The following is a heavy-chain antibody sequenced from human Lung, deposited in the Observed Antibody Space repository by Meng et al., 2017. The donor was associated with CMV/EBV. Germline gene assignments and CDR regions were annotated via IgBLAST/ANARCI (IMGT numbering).Heavy chain of an antibody. CDR2: ISAYNVNT. J-gene: IGHJ4*02. CDR3: ARVEVGITSGDY. Sequence: VHRVRSGADGKKPGASVKVSCKASGYTFTNYGITWVRQAPGQGLEWMGWISAYNVNTNYAQTLQGRLTMTTDTSTSTAYMELRSLRSDDTAVYYCARVEVGITSGDYWGQGTLVTVSS. V-gene: IGHV1-18*01. CDR1: GYTFTNYG. D-gene: IGHD1-26*01.